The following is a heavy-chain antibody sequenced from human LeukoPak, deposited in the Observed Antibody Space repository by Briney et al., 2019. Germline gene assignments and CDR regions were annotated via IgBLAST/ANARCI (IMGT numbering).Heavy chain of an antibody. D-gene: IGHD2-2*01. CDR2: ISGRGASK. CDR3: AKGVVVAPDVTPFDY. Sequence: GGSLRLSCAVSGLTFNNYAMSWVRQAPGKGLEWVSGISGRGASKYYADSVKGRFTISRDNAKNTLYLQMNSLRAEDTAVYYCAKGVVVAPDVTPFDYWGQGTLVTVSS. V-gene: IGHV3-23*01. CDR1: GLTFNNYA. J-gene: IGHJ4*02.